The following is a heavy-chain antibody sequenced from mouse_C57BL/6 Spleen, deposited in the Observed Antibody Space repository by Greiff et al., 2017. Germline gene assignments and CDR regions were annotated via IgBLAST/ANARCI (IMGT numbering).Heavy chain of an antibody. J-gene: IGHJ1*03. CDR2: IWTGGGT. D-gene: IGHD1-1*01. Sequence: VKVVESGPGLVAPSQSLSITCTVSGFSLTSYAISWVRQPPGKGLEWLGVIWTGGGTNYNSALKSRLSISKDNSQRQVFLKMNSRQTDDTARYYCARRAIITTVVDWYFDVCGTGTTVTVSS. CDR1: GFSLTSYA. V-gene: IGHV2-9-1*01. CDR3: ARRAIITTVVDWYFDV.